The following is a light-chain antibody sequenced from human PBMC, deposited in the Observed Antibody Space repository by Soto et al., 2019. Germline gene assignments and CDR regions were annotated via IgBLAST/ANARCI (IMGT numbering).Light chain of an antibody. CDR2: KAS. Sequence: DLQMTQSPSTLSASVGDTVTITCRASQNVSNWLAWYQQKPGKAPKVLIYKASSLESGVPSRFSGSGFGTEFTLTISSLQSDDFATYYCQEYRTYPLTFGGGTKAEIK. CDR3: QEYRTYPLT. V-gene: IGKV1-5*03. J-gene: IGKJ4*01. CDR1: QNVSNW.